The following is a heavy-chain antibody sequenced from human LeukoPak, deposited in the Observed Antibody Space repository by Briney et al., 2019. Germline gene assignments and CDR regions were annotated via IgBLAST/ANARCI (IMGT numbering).Heavy chain of an antibody. CDR2: TYYRSKWIN. CDR3: ARDADWAYDAFDI. V-gene: IGHV6-1*01. J-gene: IGHJ3*02. CDR1: GDSVSVKSDV. D-gene: IGHD3-9*01. Sequence: SQTLSLNCAISGDSVSVKSDVWNWIRQSPSRGLEWMGRTYYRSKWINDYATSVKSRIIISPDTSKNQFSLHLNSVTPEDTAVYYCARDADWAYDAFDIWGQGTMVTVSS.